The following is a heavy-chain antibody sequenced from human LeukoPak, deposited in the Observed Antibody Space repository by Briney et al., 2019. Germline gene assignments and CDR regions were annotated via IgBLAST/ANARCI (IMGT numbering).Heavy chain of an antibody. J-gene: IGHJ6*03. V-gene: IGHV1-18*01. CDR3: ARPRVGQDGGGYLYYYYYMDV. CDR1: GYTFTDYG. Sequence: ASVKVSCKASGYTFTDYGVSWVRQAPGQGLEWMGWISGYNGNANYAQDLQGRVTMTTDTSTSTAYMELRSLRSDDTAVYYCARPRVGQDGGGYLYYYYYMDVWGKGTTVTVSS. D-gene: IGHD2-15*01. CDR2: ISGYNGNA.